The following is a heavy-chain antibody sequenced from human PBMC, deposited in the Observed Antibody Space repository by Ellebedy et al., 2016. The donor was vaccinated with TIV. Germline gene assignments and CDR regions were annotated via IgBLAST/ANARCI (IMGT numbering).Heavy chain of an antibody. Sequence: PGGSLRLSCAPSGFSFSDYWLAWVRHAPGNGLEWVANIREDGGDKYYQDSVKGRFTISRDNSENTLYLQINSLRAEDTGVNYCETERRNYYNGMDVWGQGTTVTVSS. J-gene: IGHJ6*02. CDR1: GFSFSDYW. CDR2: IREDGGDK. V-gene: IGHV3-7*01. D-gene: IGHD2/OR15-2a*01. CDR3: ETERRNYYNGMDV.